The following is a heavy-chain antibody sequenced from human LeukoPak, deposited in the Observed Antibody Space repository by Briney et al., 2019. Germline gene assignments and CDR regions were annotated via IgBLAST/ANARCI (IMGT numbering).Heavy chain of an antibody. D-gene: IGHD3-10*01. Sequence: PGGSLRLSCAASGFTFSSYAMSWVRQAPGRGLEWVSAISGSGGSTYYADSVKGRFTISRDNSKNTLYLQMNSLRAEDTAVYYCARDTFRVRGVIITHAFDIWGQGTMVTVSS. V-gene: IGHV3-23*01. CDR3: ARDTFRVRGVIITHAFDI. J-gene: IGHJ3*02. CDR1: GFTFSSYA. CDR2: ISGSGGST.